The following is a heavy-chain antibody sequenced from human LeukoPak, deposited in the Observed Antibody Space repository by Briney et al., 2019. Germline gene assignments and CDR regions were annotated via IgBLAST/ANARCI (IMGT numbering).Heavy chain of an antibody. V-gene: IGHV4-61*02. CDR3: ARSVRGAMSGYYYYMDV. D-gene: IGHD3-10*01. CDR1: GGSISSGSYY. Sequence: SETLSLTCTVSGGSISSGSYYWSWIRQPAGKGLEWIGRIYTSGSTNYNPSLKSRVTISVETSKNQFSLKLSSVTAADTAVYYCARSVRGAMSGYYYYMDVWGKGTTVTISS. CDR2: IYTSGST. J-gene: IGHJ6*03.